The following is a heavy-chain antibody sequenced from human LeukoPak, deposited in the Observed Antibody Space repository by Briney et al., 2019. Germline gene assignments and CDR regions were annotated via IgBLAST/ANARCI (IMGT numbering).Heavy chain of an antibody. V-gene: IGHV4-34*01. Sequence: PSETLSLTCAVYGGSFSGYYWSWIRQPPGKGLEWIGEINHSGSTNYNPSLKSRVTISVDTSKNQFSLKLSSVTAADTAVYYCARGIRMRYGDYEVGYPYYFDYWGQGTLVTVSS. J-gene: IGHJ4*02. D-gene: IGHD4-17*01. CDR2: INHSGST. CDR3: ARGIRMRYGDYEVGYPYYFDY. CDR1: GGSFSGYY.